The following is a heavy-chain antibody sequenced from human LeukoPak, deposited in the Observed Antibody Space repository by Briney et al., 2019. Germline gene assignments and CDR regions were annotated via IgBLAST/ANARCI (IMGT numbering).Heavy chain of an antibody. D-gene: IGHD5-18*01. CDR3: ARDRRGYSYGPRVTFDY. J-gene: IGHJ4*02. CDR2: ISAYNGNT. V-gene: IGHV1-18*01. CDR1: GYTFTSYG. Sequence: ASVKVSCKASGYTFTSYGISWVRQAPGQGLEWMGWISAYNGNTNYAQKLQGRVTMTTDTSTSTAYMELRSLRSDDTAVYYCARDRRGYSYGPRVTFDYWAREPWSPSPQ.